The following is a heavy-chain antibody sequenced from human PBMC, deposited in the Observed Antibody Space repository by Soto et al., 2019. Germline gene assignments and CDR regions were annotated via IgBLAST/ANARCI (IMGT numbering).Heavy chain of an antibody. CDR3: TTGPHYCSSTSCPPGVLFDY. Sequence: GGSLRLSCAASGFTFSNAWMSWVHQAPGKGLEWVGRIKSKTDGGTTDYAAPVKGRFTISRDDSKNTLYLQMNSLKTEDTAVYYCTTGPHYCSSTSCPPGVLFDYWGQGTLVTVSS. V-gene: IGHV3-15*01. CDR1: GFTFSNAW. D-gene: IGHD2-2*01. J-gene: IGHJ4*02. CDR2: IKSKTDGGTT.